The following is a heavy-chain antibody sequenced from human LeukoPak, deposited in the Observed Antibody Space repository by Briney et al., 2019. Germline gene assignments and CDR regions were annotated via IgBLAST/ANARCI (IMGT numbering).Heavy chain of an antibody. J-gene: IGHJ6*03. CDR2: INWNGGST. D-gene: IGHD5-12*01. CDR1: GFTFDDYG. V-gene: IGHV3-20*04. Sequence: GGSLRLSCAASGFTFDDYGMSWVRQAPGKGLEWVSGINWNGGSTGYADSAKGRFTISRDNAKSSLYLQMNSLRAEDTALYYCARGGGYDYMYYYMDVWGKGTTVTVSS. CDR3: ARGGGYDYMYYYMDV.